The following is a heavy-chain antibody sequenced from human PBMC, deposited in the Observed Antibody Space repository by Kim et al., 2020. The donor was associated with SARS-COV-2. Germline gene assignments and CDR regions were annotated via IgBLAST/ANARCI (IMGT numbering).Heavy chain of an antibody. D-gene: IGHD4-17*01. CDR2: LKSGVYSDTA. CDR1: GFTFGDFS. V-gene: IGHV3-49*04. Sequence: GGSLRLSCRGSGFTFGDFSLSWVRQAPGKGLEWIGLLKSGVYSDTAEYAAAVQGRIVNSRDDFNSIAYLQIHSLETDDTGVYFCARGTVTQWTFFDLWGPGTHGSGSS. J-gene: IGHJ4*02. CDR3: ARGTVTQWTFFDL.